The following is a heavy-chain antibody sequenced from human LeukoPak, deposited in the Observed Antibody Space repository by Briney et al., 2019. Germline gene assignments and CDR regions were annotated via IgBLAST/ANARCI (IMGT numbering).Heavy chain of an antibody. CDR2: IKQDGTEK. CDR1: GFTFSNYW. CDR3: TRDTGCPGGTCYSFYDY. Sequence: PGGSLRLSCAASGFTFSNYWMTWVRQAPGKGLEWVANIKQDGTEKYYVDSVKGRFTISRDIAENSLYLQMNSLRAEDTAVYYCTRDTGCPGGTCYSFYDYWGQGTLVTVSS. D-gene: IGHD2-15*01. J-gene: IGHJ4*02. V-gene: IGHV3-7*01.